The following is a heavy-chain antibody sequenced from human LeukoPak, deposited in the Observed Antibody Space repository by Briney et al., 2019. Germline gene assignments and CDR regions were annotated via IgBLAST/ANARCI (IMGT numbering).Heavy chain of an antibody. Sequence: PSETLSLTCTVSGGSISSSSYYWGWIRQPPGKGLEWIGEINHSGSTNYNPSLKSRVTISVDTSKNQFSLKLSSVTAADTAVYYCASARYSYGYYYYYGMDVWGQGTTVTVSS. D-gene: IGHD5-18*01. J-gene: IGHJ6*02. CDR2: INHSGST. V-gene: IGHV4-39*07. CDR3: ASARYSYGYYYYYGMDV. CDR1: GGSISSSSYY.